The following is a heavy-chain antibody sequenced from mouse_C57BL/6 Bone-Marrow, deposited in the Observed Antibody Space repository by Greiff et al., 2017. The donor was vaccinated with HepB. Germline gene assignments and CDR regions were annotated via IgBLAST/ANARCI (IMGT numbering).Heavy chain of an antibody. CDR3: TREEGYYYPFAY. D-gene: IGHD1-1*01. V-gene: IGHV1-15*01. CDR2: IDPETGGT. CDR1: GYTFTDYE. Sequence: SGAELVRPGASVTLSCKASGYTFTDYEMHWVKQTPVHGLEWIGAIDPETGGTAYNQKFKGKAILTADKSSSTAYMELRSLTSEDSAVSYCTREEGYYYPFAYWCQGTLVTVSA. J-gene: IGHJ3*01.